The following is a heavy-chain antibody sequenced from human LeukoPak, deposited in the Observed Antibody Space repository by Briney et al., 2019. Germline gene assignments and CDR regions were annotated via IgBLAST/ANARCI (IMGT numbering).Heavy chain of an antibody. D-gene: IGHD2-2*01. CDR3: ARDGDCSSTSCWIYYYGMDV. CDR2: INPNSGGT. Sequence: ASVKVSCKASGYTFTGYYMHWVRQAPGQGLEWMGWINPNSGGTNYAQKLQGRVTMTRDTSISTAYMELSRLRSDDTAVYYCARDGDCSSTSCWIYYYGMDVWGQGTTVTVSS. J-gene: IGHJ6*02. V-gene: IGHV1-2*02. CDR1: GYTFTGYY.